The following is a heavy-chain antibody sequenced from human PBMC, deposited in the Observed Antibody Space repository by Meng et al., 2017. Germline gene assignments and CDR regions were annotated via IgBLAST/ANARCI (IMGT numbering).Heavy chain of an antibody. CDR1: GGSISSSNW. Sequence: VQPPQAVPVLVKPSGTLSRPGAVFGGSISSSNWWSCVRQPPGKGLEWIGEIYHSGSTNYNPSLKSRVTISVDKSKNQFSLKLSSVTAADTAVYYCVRVVAATTLFLDYWGQGTLVTVSS. V-gene: IGHV4-4*02. D-gene: IGHD2-15*01. CDR2: IYHSGST. J-gene: IGHJ4*02. CDR3: VRVVAATTLFLDY.